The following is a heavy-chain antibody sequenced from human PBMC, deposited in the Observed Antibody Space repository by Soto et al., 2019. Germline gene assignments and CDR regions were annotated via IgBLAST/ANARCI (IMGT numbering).Heavy chain of an antibody. CDR3: ASWLKGPDIGNYYYGMDV. CDR1: GGAFSDYA. CDR2: IMPIFRAP. V-gene: IGHV1-69*12. D-gene: IGHD2-15*01. J-gene: IGHJ6*02. Sequence: QVQLVQSGAEVKKPGSSVKVSCKASGGAFSDYAFSWVRQAPGQGLEWLGGIMPIFRAPDYAQKFQGRGTITADEFTRTAYMERNRLRSEDTAVYYCASWLKGPDIGNYYYGMDVWGQGTTVTVS.